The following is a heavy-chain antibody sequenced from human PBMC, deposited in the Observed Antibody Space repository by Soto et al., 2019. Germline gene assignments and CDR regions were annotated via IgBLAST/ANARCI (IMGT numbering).Heavy chain of an antibody. D-gene: IGHD6-25*01. J-gene: IGHJ4*02. CDR1: GFAFSSHT. Sequence: GGSLRLSCAASGFAFSSHTMHWVRQAPGKGREWVALISYDGSNEYYADSLKGRFTISRDNSKNTLFLQMSSLRAEDTAVYYCARDAARAADYFDYSGQGTLVTVSS. CDR2: ISYDGSNE. CDR3: ARDAARAADYFDY. V-gene: IGHV3-30-3*01.